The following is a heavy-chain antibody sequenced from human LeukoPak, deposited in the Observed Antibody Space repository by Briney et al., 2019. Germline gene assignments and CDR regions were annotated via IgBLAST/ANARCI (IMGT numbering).Heavy chain of an antibody. D-gene: IGHD3-10*01. V-gene: IGHV4-39*01. CDR1: GDSITSRNSY. J-gene: IGHJ5*02. CDR2: LYYSGTA. CDR3: ARNYQVGSYNLHNWFDP. Sequence: SETLSLTCAVSGDSITSRNSYWAYIRQSPGKGLEWIGSLYYSGTAYYNPSLKRRVTISKDKSKSQLSLTLRSVTAADTAVYFCARNYQVGSYNLHNWFDPWGQATLVTVSS.